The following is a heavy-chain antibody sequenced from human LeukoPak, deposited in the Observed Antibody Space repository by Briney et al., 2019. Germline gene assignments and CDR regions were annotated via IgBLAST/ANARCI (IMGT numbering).Heavy chain of an antibody. CDR3: ARGLDAAAGLANFDY. J-gene: IGHJ4*02. V-gene: IGHV1-18*01. D-gene: IGHD6-25*01. Sequence: WASVTVSCKASGYSFSYFGINWVRQAPGQGLEWMGWISGYNGNTNYAQKSEGRLTPTTDTATSTVYMELRNLRSDDTAVYYCARGLDAAAGLANFDYWGQGTLVTVSS. CDR1: GYSFSYFG. CDR2: ISGYNGNT.